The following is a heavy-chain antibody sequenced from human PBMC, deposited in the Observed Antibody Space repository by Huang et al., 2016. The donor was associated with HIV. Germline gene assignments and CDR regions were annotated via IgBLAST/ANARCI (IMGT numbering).Heavy chain of an antibody. Sequence: QVQLVQSGAEVKTPGSSVKVSCKASGGTFSKYAISWVRRAPGQGLEWMVGIIPMFGTPNYTRKVQGRVTITADDSTSTTYVEVSSLRSEDTALYYCARGQLGSYGDYDVLYWGQGTLVTVSS. CDR1: GGTFSKYA. D-gene: IGHD4-17*01. CDR2: IIPMFGTP. CDR3: ARGQLGSYGDYDVLY. J-gene: IGHJ4*02. V-gene: IGHV1-69*13.